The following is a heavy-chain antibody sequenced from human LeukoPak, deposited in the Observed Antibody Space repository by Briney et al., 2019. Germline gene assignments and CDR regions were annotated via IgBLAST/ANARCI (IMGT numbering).Heavy chain of an antibody. J-gene: IGHJ5*02. D-gene: IGHD6-13*01. CDR2: ISGSGGST. V-gene: IGHV3-23*01. Sequence: AGGSLRLSCAASGFTFSSYAMSWVRQAPGKGLEWVSAISGSGGSTYYADSVKGRFTISRDNAKNSLYLQMNSLRAEDTALYYCAKDMGQQLANWFDPWGQGTLVTVSS. CDR1: GFTFSSYA. CDR3: AKDMGQQLANWFDP.